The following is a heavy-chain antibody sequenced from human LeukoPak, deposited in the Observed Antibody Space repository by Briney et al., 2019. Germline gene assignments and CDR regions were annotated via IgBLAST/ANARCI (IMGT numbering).Heavy chain of an antibody. Sequence: PGGSLRLSCAASGFTFSSYGMHWVRQAPGKGLEWVAVIWYDGSNKYYADSVEGRFTISRDNSKNTLYLQMNSLRAEDTAVYYCARQGEQQLVYYFDYWGQGTLVTVSS. D-gene: IGHD6-13*01. CDR3: ARQGEQQLVYYFDY. CDR1: GFTFSSYG. V-gene: IGHV3-33*01. J-gene: IGHJ4*02. CDR2: IWYDGSNK.